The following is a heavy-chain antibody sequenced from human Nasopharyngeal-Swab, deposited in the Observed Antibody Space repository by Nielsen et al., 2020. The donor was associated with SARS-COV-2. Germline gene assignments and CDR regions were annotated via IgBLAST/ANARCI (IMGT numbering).Heavy chain of an antibody. CDR3: ARAIRITIFGVVASFDY. Sequence: SETLSLTCTVSGGSISSHYWSWIRQPPGKGLEWIGYIYYSGSTNYNPSLKSRVTISVDTSKNQFSLKLSSVTAADTAVYYCARAIRITIFGVVASFDYWGQGTLVTVSS. CDR1: GGSISSHY. V-gene: IGHV4-59*11. J-gene: IGHJ4*02. CDR2: IYYSGST. D-gene: IGHD3-3*01.